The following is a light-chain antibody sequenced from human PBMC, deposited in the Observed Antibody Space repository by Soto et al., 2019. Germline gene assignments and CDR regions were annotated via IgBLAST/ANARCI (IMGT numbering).Light chain of an antibody. V-gene: IGLV1-40*01. Sequence: QSVLTQPPSVSGAPGQRVTISCTGNSSNIGAGYDVHWYQQLPGTAPKLLIYGNSNRPSGVPDRFSSSKSGTSASLAITGLQAEDEADYYCQSYDSSLGVVFGGGTKVTVL. CDR2: GNS. CDR1: SSNIGAGYD. CDR3: QSYDSSLGVV. J-gene: IGLJ2*01.